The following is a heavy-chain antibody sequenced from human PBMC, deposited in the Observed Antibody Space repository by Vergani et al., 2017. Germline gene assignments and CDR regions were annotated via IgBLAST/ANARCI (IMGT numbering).Heavy chain of an antibody. J-gene: IGHJ5*02. Sequence: QVQLVQSGAEVKKPGASVKVSCKASGYTFTSYAMHWVRQAPGQRLEWMGWINAGNGNTKYSQKFQGRVTITRDTSASTAYMELSSLRSEDTAVYYCARDVIKYNWFDPWGQGTLVTVSS. V-gene: IGHV1-3*01. CDR1: GYTFTSYA. CDR2: INAGNGNT. CDR3: ARDVIKYNWFDP. D-gene: IGHD2-21*01.